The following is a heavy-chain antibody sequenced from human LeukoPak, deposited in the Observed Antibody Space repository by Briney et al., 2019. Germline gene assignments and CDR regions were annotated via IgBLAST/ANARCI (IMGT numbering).Heavy chain of an antibody. CDR1: GGSISSYY. J-gene: IGHJ4*02. CDR3: AGHHPRNTVDF. Sequence: SETLSLTCTVSGGSISSYYWSWVRQPPGKGLEWIAYISDIGGINYNPSLKSRVTISLDTSKNQFSLRLSSVTAADTAVYYCAGHHPRNTVDFWGQGTLVTVSS. V-gene: IGHV4-59*08. D-gene: IGHD2/OR15-2a*01. CDR2: ISDIGGI.